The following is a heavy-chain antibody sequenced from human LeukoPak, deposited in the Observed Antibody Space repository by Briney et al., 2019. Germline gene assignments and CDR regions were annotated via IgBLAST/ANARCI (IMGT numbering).Heavy chain of an antibody. CDR2: IYHTGST. D-gene: IGHD6-19*01. Sequence: SETLSLTCTISGGSVSDYYWSWIRQSPGKGLEWIGYIYHTGSTSYSPSLKSRVTISADTSQNQFSLKLSSVTAADTAVYYCARVALGYSSGWYVGYWGQGTLVTVSS. CDR3: ARVALGYSSGWYVGY. CDR1: GGSVSDYY. J-gene: IGHJ4*02. V-gene: IGHV4-59*02.